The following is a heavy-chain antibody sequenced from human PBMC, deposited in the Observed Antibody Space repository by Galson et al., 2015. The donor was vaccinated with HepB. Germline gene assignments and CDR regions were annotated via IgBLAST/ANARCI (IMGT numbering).Heavy chain of an antibody. D-gene: IGHD2/OR15-2a*01. J-gene: IGHJ4*02. CDR2: LSRDGDTS. CDR1: GFTFTSYG. Sequence: SLRLACAACGFTFTSYGLSWVRQAPGKGLEGVSALSRDGDTSDYADSVKGRFTVSRDSSTNTPYLQMNGLRADDTAIYYCVRGTTAPDYWGQGTLVTVSS. V-gene: IGHV3-23*01. CDR3: VRGTTAPDY.